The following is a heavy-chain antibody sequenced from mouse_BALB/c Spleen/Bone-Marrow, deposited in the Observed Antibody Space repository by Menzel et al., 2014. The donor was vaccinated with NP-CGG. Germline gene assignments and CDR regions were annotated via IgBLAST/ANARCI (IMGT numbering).Heavy chain of an antibody. Sequence: QVQLQQSGAELVRPGASVKLSCKASGYTFTSYWINWVKQRPGQGLEWIGNIYPSDSYTNYNQKFKDKATLTVDKSSSTAYMQLSSPTSEDSAVYYRTRGGNYGWYFDVWGAGTTVTASS. D-gene: IGHD2-1*01. CDR3: TRGGNYGWYFDV. J-gene: IGHJ1*01. CDR1: GYTFTSYW. CDR2: IYPSDSYT. V-gene: IGHV1-69*02.